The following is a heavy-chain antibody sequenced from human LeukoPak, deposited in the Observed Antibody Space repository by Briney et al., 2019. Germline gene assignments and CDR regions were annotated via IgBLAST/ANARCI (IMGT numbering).Heavy chain of an antibody. D-gene: IGHD2-2*01. V-gene: IGHV3-21*01. J-gene: IGHJ4*02. CDR3: ARVRRYCSSTSCYTPDY. CDR1: GFTFSSYS. CDR2: ISSSSSYI. Sequence: GGSLRLSCAASGFTFSSYSMNWVRQAPGKGLEWVSSISSSSSYIYYADSVKGRFTISRDNAKNSLYLQMNSLRAEDTAVYYCARVRRYCSSTSCYTPDYWGQGTLVTVSS.